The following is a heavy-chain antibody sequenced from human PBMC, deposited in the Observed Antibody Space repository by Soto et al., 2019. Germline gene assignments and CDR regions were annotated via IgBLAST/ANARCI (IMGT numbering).Heavy chain of an antibody. V-gene: IGHV1-69-2*01. CDR1: GFPFTAYY. Sequence: VPLEQSGAEVKEPGSTVRISCRISGFPFTAYYIYWVRQVPGKGPEWMGRVDPDDGDTQYADEFQGRVTMTADTSTDTAYMDLRRLKSADTALYYCATPRSRGFYSPLYDWGQGTLVTVSS. CDR3: ATPRSRGFYSPLYD. D-gene: IGHD3-22*01. J-gene: IGHJ4*02. CDR2: VDPDDGDT.